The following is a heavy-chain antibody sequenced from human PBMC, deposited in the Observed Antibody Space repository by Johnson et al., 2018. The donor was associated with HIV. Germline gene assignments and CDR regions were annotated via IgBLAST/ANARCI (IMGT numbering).Heavy chain of an antibody. D-gene: IGHD2-15*01. J-gene: IGHJ3*02. V-gene: IGHV3-30*02. CDR3: ARDLAALNAFDI. Sequence: QVQLVESGGGVVQPGGSLRLSCAASGFTFSSYGMHWVRQAPGKGLEWVAFIRYDGSNKYYADSVKGRFTISRDNSKNTLYLQMNSLRAEDTAVYYCARDLAALNAFDIWGQGTMVTVSS. CDR1: GFTFSSYG. CDR2: IRYDGSNK.